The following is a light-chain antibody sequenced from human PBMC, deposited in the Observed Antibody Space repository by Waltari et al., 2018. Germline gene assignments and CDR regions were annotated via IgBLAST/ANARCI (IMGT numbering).Light chain of an antibody. CDR3: QTGGHGTWV. J-gene: IGLJ3*02. V-gene: IGLV4-69*01. Sequence: QLVLTQSPSASASLGASIKLTCTPSSGHSSNIIAWLQQQPERGPRYLMKVNSDGTHSKGDYIPVCFSVSSSGAERYLTISSLQSEDEADYYCQTGGHGTWVFGGGTKVTVL. CDR1: SGHSSNI. CDR2: VNSDGTH.